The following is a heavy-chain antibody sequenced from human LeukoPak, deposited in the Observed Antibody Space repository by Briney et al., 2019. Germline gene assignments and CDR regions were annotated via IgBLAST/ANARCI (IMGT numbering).Heavy chain of an antibody. Sequence: PGGSLRLSCAASGFTFSSYEMNWVRQAPGRGLEWVSSISSSGSTIKYADSVKGRFTISRDNAKNSLYLQMNSLRAEDTAVYYCARAGLAAAASFDYWGQGTLVTVSS. CDR1: GFTFSSYE. J-gene: IGHJ4*02. V-gene: IGHV3-48*03. CDR3: ARAGLAAAASFDY. CDR2: ISSSGSTI. D-gene: IGHD6-13*01.